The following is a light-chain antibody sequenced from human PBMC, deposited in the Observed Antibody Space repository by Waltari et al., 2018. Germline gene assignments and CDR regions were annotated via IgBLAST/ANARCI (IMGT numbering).Light chain of an antibody. CDR1: QTIYNS. Sequence: DIHMTQSPSSLPASVGDRVTITCRASQTIYNSLNWYQHKPGKAPKLLISDTSTLQSGVPSRFSGRGSGTEFTLTISRLQPDDFGTYYCQQSYTLPYTFGQGTKLDI. CDR2: DTS. CDR3: QQSYTLPYT. V-gene: IGKV1-39*01. J-gene: IGKJ2*01.